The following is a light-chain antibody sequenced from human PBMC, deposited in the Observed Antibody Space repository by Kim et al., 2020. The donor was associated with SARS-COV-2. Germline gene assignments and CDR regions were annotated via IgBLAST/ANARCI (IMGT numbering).Light chain of an antibody. CDR3: QKYNSASST. CDR1: QGISNY. J-gene: IGKJ2*01. V-gene: IGKV1-27*01. Sequence: SASVRDRVTITCRASQGISNYLAWYQQKPGKVPKLLIYAASTLQSGVPSRCSGSGSGTDFTLTISSLQPEDVATYYCQKYNSASSTFGQGTKLEI. CDR2: AAS.